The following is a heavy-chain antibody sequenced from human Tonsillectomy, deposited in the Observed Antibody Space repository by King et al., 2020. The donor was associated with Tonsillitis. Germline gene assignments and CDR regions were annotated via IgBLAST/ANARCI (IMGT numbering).Heavy chain of an antibody. CDR3: AAPVPVAIN. CDR1: GGSFSGYY. V-gene: IGHV4-34*01. CDR2: ISHSGTT. J-gene: IGHJ4*02. Sequence: HVQLQQWGAGLLKPSETLSLTCAVYGGSFSGYYWNWIRQPPGKGLEWIGEISHSGTTNYNPSLKSRVTISVDTSKNQFSLKLSSVTAADTAVYYCAAPVPVAINWGQGPLVTVSS. D-gene: IGHD2-2*01.